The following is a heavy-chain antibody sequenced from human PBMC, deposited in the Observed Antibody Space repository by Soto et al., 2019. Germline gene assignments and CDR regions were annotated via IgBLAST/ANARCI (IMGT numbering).Heavy chain of an antibody. Sequence: PGGSLRLSXPASGFTFSTYGMHWVRQAPGKGLEWVAVIWYDGSNKYYADSVKGRFTVSRDNSKNTLYLQMNSLRAEDTAVYYCARDPTPTTFYDTTTCYFDCWGQGTLVTVSS. CDR3: ARDPTPTTFYDTTTCYFDC. D-gene: IGHD3-9*01. CDR1: GFTFSTYG. CDR2: IWYDGSNK. V-gene: IGHV3-33*01. J-gene: IGHJ4*02.